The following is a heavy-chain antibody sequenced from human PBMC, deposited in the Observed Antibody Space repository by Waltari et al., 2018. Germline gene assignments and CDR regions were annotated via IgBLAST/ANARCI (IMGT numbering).Heavy chain of an antibody. D-gene: IGHD6-13*01. Sequence: QVHLPESGPGLVKPSVTLPLTCTVSGGSISTYYWSWIRQPPGKGLEWIGYIHYSGSTSYNPSLKSRVTISVDTSKNQLSLKVSSVTAADTAVYYCAREYSSFDYWGQGTLVTVSS. J-gene: IGHJ4*02. CDR1: GGSISTYY. CDR2: IHYSGST. CDR3: AREYSSFDY. V-gene: IGHV4-59*01.